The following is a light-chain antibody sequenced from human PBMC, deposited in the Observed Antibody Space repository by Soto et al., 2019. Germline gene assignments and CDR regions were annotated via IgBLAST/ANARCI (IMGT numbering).Light chain of an antibody. CDR3: QAYGSSPT. Sequence: EIVLTQSPGTLSLSPGERATLSCRASQNINSNFLTWYQQKTGQAPRLFIYVASNRATGIPDRFSGSGSGTDFTLTISRLEPEAFAVYYCQAYGSSPTCGGRTKVESK. CDR1: QNINSNF. J-gene: IGKJ4*01. CDR2: VAS. V-gene: IGKV3-20*01.